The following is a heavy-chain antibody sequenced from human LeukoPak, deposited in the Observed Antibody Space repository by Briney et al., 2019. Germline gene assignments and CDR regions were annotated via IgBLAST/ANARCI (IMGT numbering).Heavy chain of an antibody. Sequence: SVKVSCKASGYTFTSYGISWVRQAPGQGLEWMGGIIPIFGTANYAQKFQGRVTITTDESTSTAYMELSSLRSEDTAVYYCARSPYDTLTGYYNRYFDYWGQGTLVTVSS. CDR1: GYTFTSYG. J-gene: IGHJ4*02. V-gene: IGHV1-69*05. CDR3: ARSPYDTLTGYYNRYFDY. D-gene: IGHD3-9*01. CDR2: IIPIFGTA.